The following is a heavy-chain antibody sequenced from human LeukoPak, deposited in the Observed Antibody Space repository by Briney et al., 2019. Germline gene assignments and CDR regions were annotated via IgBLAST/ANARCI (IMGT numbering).Heavy chain of an antibody. CDR2: ISPSGSST. D-gene: IGHD3-10*01. Sequence: GGSLRLSCAASGFTFSSYAVSWVRQAPGKGLEWVSAISPSGSSTYYADSVKGRFTISRDNSKNTLYLQMNSLRAEDTAVYYCAKSLGSGSYPPAYYFDYWGQGTLVTVSS. J-gene: IGHJ4*02. V-gene: IGHV3-23*01. CDR1: GFTFSSYA. CDR3: AKSLGSGSYPPAYYFDY.